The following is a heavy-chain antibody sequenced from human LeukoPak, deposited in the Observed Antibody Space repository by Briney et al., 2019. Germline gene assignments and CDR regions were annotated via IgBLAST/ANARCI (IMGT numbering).Heavy chain of an antibody. Sequence: GSLRLSCAASGFTFSDYYMSWIRQAPGKGLEWIGEINHSGSTNYNPSLKSRVTISVDTSKNQFSLKLSSVTAADTAVYYCARRGLVVVAATPDYYFDYWGQGTLVTVSS. V-gene: IGHV4-34*01. CDR1: GFTFSDYY. D-gene: IGHD2-15*01. J-gene: IGHJ4*02. CDR3: ARRGLVVVAATPDYYFDY. CDR2: INHSGST.